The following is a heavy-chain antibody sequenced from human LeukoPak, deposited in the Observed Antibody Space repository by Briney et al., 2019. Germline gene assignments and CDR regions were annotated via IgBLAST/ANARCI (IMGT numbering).Heavy chain of an antibody. CDR2: IYYSGST. Sequence: SETLSLTCAVYGGSFSGYYWSWIRQPPGKGLEWIGYIYYSGSTNYNPSLKSRVTISVDTSKNQFSLKLSSVTAADTAVYYCARHLYYYYGMDVWGQGTTVTVSS. V-gene: IGHV4-59*08. CDR3: ARHLYYYYGMDV. J-gene: IGHJ6*02. CDR1: GGSFSGYY.